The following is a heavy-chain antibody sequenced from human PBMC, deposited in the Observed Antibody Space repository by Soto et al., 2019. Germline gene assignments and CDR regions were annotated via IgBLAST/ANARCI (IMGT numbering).Heavy chain of an antibody. Sequence: TLSLTCAVYGGSFSDYYWTWVRQPPGKGLEWIGEINHSENSNYNPSLKSRVTISVETSKNQFSLKLYSVTAADTAVYYCARGRQLVRVYYYYMDVWGKGTTVTVSS. D-gene: IGHD6-13*01. CDR2: INHSENS. CDR3: ARGRQLVRVYYYYMDV. J-gene: IGHJ6*03. V-gene: IGHV4-34*01. CDR1: GGSFSDYY.